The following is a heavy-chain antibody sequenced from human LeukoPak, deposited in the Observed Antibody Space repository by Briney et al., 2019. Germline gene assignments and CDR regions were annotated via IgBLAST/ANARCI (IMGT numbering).Heavy chain of an antibody. D-gene: IGHD6-13*01. CDR3: ARDVTAAFDY. V-gene: IGHV4-39*07. Sequence: SETLSLTCTVSGDSISSSSYYWGWIRQPPGKGLEWIGSIYYSGSTYYNPSLKSRVTISVDASKNQFSLKLSSVTAADTAVYYCARDVTAAFDYWGQGTLVTVSS. J-gene: IGHJ4*02. CDR2: IYYSGST. CDR1: GDSISSSSYY.